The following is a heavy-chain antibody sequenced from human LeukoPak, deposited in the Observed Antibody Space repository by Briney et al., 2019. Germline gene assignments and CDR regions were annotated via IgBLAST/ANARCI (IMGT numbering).Heavy chain of an antibody. Sequence: GGSLRLSCAASGFTFSSYAMSWVRQAPGKGLEWVSAISGSGATTYYADSVKGRFTISRDNSKNTLYLQMSSLRAEDTAVYYRAKRSGGYSGYDLDYWGQGTLVTVSS. CDR3: AKRSGGYSGYDLDY. CDR1: GFTFSSYA. D-gene: IGHD5-12*01. CDR2: ISGSGATT. J-gene: IGHJ4*02. V-gene: IGHV3-23*01.